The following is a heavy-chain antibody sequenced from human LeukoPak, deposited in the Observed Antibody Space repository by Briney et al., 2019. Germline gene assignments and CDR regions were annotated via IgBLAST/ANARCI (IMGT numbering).Heavy chain of an antibody. CDR1: GGSISSSNW. CDR3: AREPGIAVAGAHYGMDV. D-gene: IGHD6-19*01. CDR2: IYHSGST. J-gene: IGHJ6*04. V-gene: IGHV4-4*02. Sequence: SGTLSLTCAVSGGSISSSNWWSWVRQPPGKGLEWIGEIYHSGSTHYNPSLKSRVTISVDKSKNQFSLKLSSVTAADTAVYYCAREPGIAVAGAHYGMDVWGKGTTVTVSS.